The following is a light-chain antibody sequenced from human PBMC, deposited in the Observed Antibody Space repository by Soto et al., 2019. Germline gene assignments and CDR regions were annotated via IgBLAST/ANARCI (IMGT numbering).Light chain of an antibody. CDR3: QQYYKWPPET. V-gene: IGKV3-15*01. Sequence: ERVMTQSPATLSVSPGERATLSCRASQSVSNNLAWYQQKPGQAPRLLISGASTRATGVPARFSGSGSGTEFTLTISSLQSEDFAVYYCQQYYKWPPETFGQGTKVDI. CDR1: QSVSNN. J-gene: IGKJ2*01. CDR2: GAS.